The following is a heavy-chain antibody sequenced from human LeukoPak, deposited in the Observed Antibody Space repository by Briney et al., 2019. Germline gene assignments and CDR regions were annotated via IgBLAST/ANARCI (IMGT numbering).Heavy chain of an antibody. CDR1: GYTFTNYY. D-gene: IGHD3-22*01. J-gene: IGHJ5*02. Sequence: GASVKVSCKASGYTFTNYYMHWVRQAPGQGLEWMGIIGPFGGSTNYAQKFQGRVTMTRETSTSTVYMELSSLRSEDTAVYYCARGNLYDSSGGYSYSNWIDTWGQGTLVTVSS. CDR2: IGPFGGST. CDR3: ARGNLYDSSGGYSYSNWIDT. V-gene: IGHV1-46*01.